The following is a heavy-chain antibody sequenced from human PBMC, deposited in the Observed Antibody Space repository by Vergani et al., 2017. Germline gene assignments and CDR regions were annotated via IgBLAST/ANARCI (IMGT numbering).Heavy chain of an antibody. D-gene: IGHD3-10*01. CDR3: AKDRAPHYYYYMDV. J-gene: IGHJ6*03. V-gene: IGHV3-23*01. CDR1: GFTFSSYA. Sequence: EVQLLESGGGLVQPGGSLRLSCAASGFTFSSYAMSWVRQAPGKGLEWVSGISWNSGSIGYADSVKGRFTISRDNSKNTLYLQMNSLRAEDTAVYYCAKDRAPHYYYYMDVWGKGTTVTVSS. CDR2: ISWNSGSI.